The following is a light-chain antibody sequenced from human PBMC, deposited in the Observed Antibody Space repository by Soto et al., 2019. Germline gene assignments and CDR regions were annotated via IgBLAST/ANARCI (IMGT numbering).Light chain of an antibody. CDR3: AAWDYSLNGPV. J-gene: IGLJ2*01. CDR1: SSNIASTT. CDR2: NNN. Sequence: QSVLTQPPSASGTPGQRVTISCSGSSSNIASTTVNWYQQLPGTAPKLLLYNNNPRPSGVLDRFSGSKSGTSASLAISGLQSEDEADYYCAAWDYSLNGPVFGGGTKLTVL. V-gene: IGLV1-44*01.